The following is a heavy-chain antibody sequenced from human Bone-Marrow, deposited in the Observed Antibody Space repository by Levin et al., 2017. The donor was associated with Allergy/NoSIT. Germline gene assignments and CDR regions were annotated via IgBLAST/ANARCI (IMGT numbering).Heavy chain of an antibody. CDR2: INTNTGNP. CDR1: GYTFVNYI. Sequence: GESLKISCKASGYTFVNYIMNWVRQAPGQGLEWMGWINTNTGNPVYAQGFTGRFVFSVDTAVSTAYLQISSLRSEDTAVYYCARRGAVAGTAAFDIWGQGTMVTVSS. D-gene: IGHD6-19*01. CDR3: ARRGAVAGTAAFDI. V-gene: IGHV7-4-1*02. J-gene: IGHJ3*02.